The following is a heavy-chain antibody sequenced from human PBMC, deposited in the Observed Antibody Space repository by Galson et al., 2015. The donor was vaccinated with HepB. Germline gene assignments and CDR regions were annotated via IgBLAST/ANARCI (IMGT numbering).Heavy chain of an antibody. CDR3: ARVWGKAVSGTWWFDP. Sequence: SLRLSCAASGFIFSTYNMNWVRQAPGKGLEWVSSISSSNTYTFYADSVKGRFTISRDNAKNSLFLQMNSLRVEDTAVYYCARVWGKAVSGTWWFDPWGQGTLVTVSS. D-gene: IGHD6-19*01. CDR2: ISSSNTYT. V-gene: IGHV3-21*01. J-gene: IGHJ5*02. CDR1: GFIFSTYN.